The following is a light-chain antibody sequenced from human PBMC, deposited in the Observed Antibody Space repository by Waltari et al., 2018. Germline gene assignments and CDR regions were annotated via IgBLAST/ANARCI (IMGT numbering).Light chain of an antibody. J-gene: IGKJ4*01. CDR3: QEYDSLPVT. CDR2: KAS. CDR1: QSVKNN. Sequence: DIQMTQSPSSLSASVADRVTITRRASQSVKNNLAWYQQSPGKAPKVLIHKASRLESGAPSRFSGSGYGTEFTLTISSLQPDDFATYYCQEYDSLPVTFGGGTKVEI. V-gene: IGKV1-5*03.